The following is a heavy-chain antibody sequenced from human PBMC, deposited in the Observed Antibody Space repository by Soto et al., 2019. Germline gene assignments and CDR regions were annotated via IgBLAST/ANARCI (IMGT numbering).Heavy chain of an antibody. CDR3: ARAGDDFWSGYFTFDY. CDR1: GYTFTSYG. J-gene: IGHJ4*02. D-gene: IGHD3-3*01. V-gene: IGHV1-18*01. Sequence: GASVKVSCKASGYTFTSYGISWVRQAPGQGLEWMGWISAYNGNTNYAQKLQGRVTMTTDTSTSTAYMELRSLRSDDTAVYYCARAGDDFWSGYFTFDYWGQGTPVTVSS. CDR2: ISAYNGNT.